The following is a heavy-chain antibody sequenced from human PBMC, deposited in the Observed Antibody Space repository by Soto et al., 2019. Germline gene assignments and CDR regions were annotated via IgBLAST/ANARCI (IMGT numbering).Heavy chain of an antibody. D-gene: IGHD2-21*02. CDR1: GFTFSSYE. CDR2: ISSSGSTI. Sequence: EVQLVESGGGLVQPGGSLRLSCAASGFTFSSYEMNWVRQAPGKGVEWVSYISSSGSTIYYADSVKGRFTISRDNAKNSLYLQINSLRAEDTAVYYCATDLAYCGGDCYNWFDPWGQGTLVTVSS. V-gene: IGHV3-48*03. J-gene: IGHJ5*02. CDR3: ATDLAYCGGDCYNWFDP.